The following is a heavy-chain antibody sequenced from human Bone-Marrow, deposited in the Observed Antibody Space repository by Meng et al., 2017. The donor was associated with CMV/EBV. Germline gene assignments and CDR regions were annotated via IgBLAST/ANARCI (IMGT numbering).Heavy chain of an antibody. D-gene: IGHD3-10*01. CDR2: IKNKANVHST. V-gene: IGHV3-72*01. Sequence: GGSLRLSCAASGFSFSDHHMDWFRQAPGKGLEWISRIKNKANVHSTEYAASVRGRFTTSRDDSENSLYLQMNSLKTEDAAAYFCVRDSMKGGGFDFWGRGTLVTVSS. J-gene: IGHJ4*02. CDR3: VRDSMKGGGFDF. CDR1: GFSFSDHH.